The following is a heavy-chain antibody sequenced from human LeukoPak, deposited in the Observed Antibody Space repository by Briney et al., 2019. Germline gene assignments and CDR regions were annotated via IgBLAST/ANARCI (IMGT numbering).Heavy chain of an antibody. D-gene: IGHD2-8*01. CDR3: ARGEWGMDV. J-gene: IGHJ6*02. V-gene: IGHV3-66*01. CDR2: IYSGGST. Sequence: PGGSLRLSCAASGFAFSSYSMSWVRQAPGKGLEWVSVIYSGGSTYYADSVKGRFTISRDNSKNTLYLQMNSLRAEDTAVYYCARGEWGMDVWGQGTTVTVSS. CDR1: GFAFSSYS.